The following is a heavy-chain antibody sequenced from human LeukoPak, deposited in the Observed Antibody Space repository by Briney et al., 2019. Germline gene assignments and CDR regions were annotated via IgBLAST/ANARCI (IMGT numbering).Heavy chain of an antibody. V-gene: IGHV4-59*01. Sequence: PSETLSLTCTVSGGSISGYYWSWIRQPPGKGLEWIGYISYSGSTNYNPSLKSRVTISVDTSKNQFPLKLSSVTAADTAVYYCTRAVTGHHWPDYWGQGTLVTVSS. CDR2: ISYSGST. J-gene: IGHJ4*02. CDR3: TRAVTGHHWPDY. CDR1: GGSISGYY. D-gene: IGHD2-21*02.